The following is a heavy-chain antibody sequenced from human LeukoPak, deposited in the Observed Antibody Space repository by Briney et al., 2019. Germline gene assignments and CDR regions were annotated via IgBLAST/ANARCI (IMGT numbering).Heavy chain of an antibody. CDR1: GGSISRSSYY. Sequence: PSETLSLTCTVSGGSISRSSYYWGWIRQPPGKGLEWIGEINHSGSTNYNPSLKSRVTISVDTSKNQFSLKLSSVTAADTAVYYCARRVLYNWNGRSQPFDYWGQGTLVTVSS. D-gene: IGHD1-20*01. V-gene: IGHV4-39*07. CDR3: ARRVLYNWNGRSQPFDY. CDR2: INHSGST. J-gene: IGHJ4*02.